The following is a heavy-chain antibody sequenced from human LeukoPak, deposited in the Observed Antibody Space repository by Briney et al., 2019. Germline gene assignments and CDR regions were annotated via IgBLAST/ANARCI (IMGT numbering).Heavy chain of an antibody. D-gene: IGHD2-2*01. Sequence: GGSLRLSCAASGFTFSNYAMSWVRQAPGKGLEWVGRTRNKANSYTTEYAASVKGRFTISRDDSKNSLYLQMNSLKTEDTAVYYCARDLGRYCSSTSCSAYYYYGMDVWGQGTTVTVSS. J-gene: IGHJ6*02. CDR3: ARDLGRYCSSTSCSAYYYYGMDV. V-gene: IGHV3-72*01. CDR2: TRNKANSYTT. CDR1: GFTFSNYA.